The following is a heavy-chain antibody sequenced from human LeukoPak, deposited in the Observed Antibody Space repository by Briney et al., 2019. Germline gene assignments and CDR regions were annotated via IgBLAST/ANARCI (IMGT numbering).Heavy chain of an antibody. CDR2: IYYSGST. CDR1: GGSISSYY. CDR3: ARVVTTTEYYYYYYYMDV. D-gene: IGHD4-17*01. Sequence: NPSETLSLTCTVSGGSISSYYWSWIRQPPGKGLEWIGYIYYSGSTNYNPSLKSRVTISVDTSKNQFSLKLSSVTAADTAVYYCARVVTTTEYYYYYYYMDVWGKGTTVTVSS. V-gene: IGHV4-59*12. J-gene: IGHJ6*03.